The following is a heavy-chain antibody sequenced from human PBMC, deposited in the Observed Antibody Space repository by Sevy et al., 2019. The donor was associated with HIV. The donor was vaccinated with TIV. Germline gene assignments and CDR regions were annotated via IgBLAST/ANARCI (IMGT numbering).Heavy chain of an antibody. J-gene: IGHJ4*02. CDR3: AGDPVIAAAGTWEGGPFDY. Sequence: ASVKVSCKASGYTFTSYGISWVRQAPGQGLEWMGWISAYNGNTNYAQKLQGRVTMTTDTSTRTAYMELRSLRSDDTAVYYCAGDPVIAAAGTWEGGPFDYWGQGTLVTVSS. D-gene: IGHD6-13*01. CDR1: GYTFTSYG. V-gene: IGHV1-18*01. CDR2: ISAYNGNT.